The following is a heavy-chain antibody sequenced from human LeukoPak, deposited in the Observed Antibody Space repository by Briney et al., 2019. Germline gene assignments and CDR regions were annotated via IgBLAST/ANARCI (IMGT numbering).Heavy chain of an antibody. CDR2: ISYDGSNK. V-gene: IGHV3-30*04. J-gene: IGHJ6*04. D-gene: IGHD2-21*01. CDR1: GFTFSSYA. Sequence: GGSLRLSWAASGFTFSSYAMHWVRQAPGKGLEWVAGISYDGSNKYYANSVKGRFTISRDNSKNTLYLQMNSLRAEDTAVYYCARAMGEDYYYGMDVWGKGTTVTVSS. CDR3: ARAMGEDYYYGMDV.